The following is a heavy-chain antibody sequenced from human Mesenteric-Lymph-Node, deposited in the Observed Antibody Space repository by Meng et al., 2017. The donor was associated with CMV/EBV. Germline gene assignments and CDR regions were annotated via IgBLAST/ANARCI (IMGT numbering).Heavy chain of an antibody. J-gene: IGHJ6*02. D-gene: IGHD4-17*01. CDR2: IYYSGST. CDR3: ARSSPETTVTPSYYSYGMDV. V-gene: IGHV4-61*08. Sequence: SETLSLTCSVSGDSVSSGGYYWSWIRQPPGKGLEWIGYIYYSGSTNYNPSLKSRLSMSVDTSRNQFSLKLTSVTAADTAVYYCARSSPETTVTPSYYSYGMDVWGQGTTVTVSS. CDR1: GDSVSSGGYY.